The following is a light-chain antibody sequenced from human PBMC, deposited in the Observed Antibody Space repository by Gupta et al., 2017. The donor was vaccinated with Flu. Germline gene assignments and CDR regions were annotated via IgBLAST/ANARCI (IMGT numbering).Light chain of an antibody. Sequence: DIQMTQPTSSVSASVGDRVTITCRASQCVRTWVAWYQQKPGKAPKLLIYGASILQPGVPSRFSGSGSGTEFTLTVSSLQPEDSATYYCQQADSFPFTFGPGTKVDI. CDR2: GAS. J-gene: IGKJ3*01. CDR3: QQADSFPFT. V-gene: IGKV1D-12*01. CDR1: QCVRTW.